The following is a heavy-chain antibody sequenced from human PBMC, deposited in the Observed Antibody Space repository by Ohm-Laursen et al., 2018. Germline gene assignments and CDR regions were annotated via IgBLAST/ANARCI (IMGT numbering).Heavy chain of an antibody. J-gene: IGHJ3*02. D-gene: IGHD1/OR15-1a*01. CDR2: ISSSGSTM. CDR1: GFTFSDYY. V-gene: IGHV3-11*01. CDR3: AREQEQNGFHAFDI. Sequence: SLRLSCAASGFTFSDYYMSWIRQAPGKGLEWVSYISSSGSTMYYADSVKGRFTISRDNAKNSLYLQMNSLRAEDTAVYYCAREQEQNGFHAFDIWGQGTMVTVSS.